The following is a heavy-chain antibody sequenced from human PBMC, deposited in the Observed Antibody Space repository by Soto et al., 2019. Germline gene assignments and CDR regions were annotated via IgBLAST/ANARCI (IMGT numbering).Heavy chain of an antibody. CDR2: IKGEANAA. D-gene: IGHD3-10*01. Sequence: EVQLVESGGTLVQPGGSLRLSCVASGFTFSDNWMHWVRQTPGKGLVWVSRIKGEANAARYAESVNGRFTISRDNSKNTLFLQMNSLRAEDTALYYCAREDVENRGSDALDLWGRGTMVTVSS. V-gene: IGHV3-74*01. CDR3: AREDVENRGSDALDL. J-gene: IGHJ3*01. CDR1: GFTFSDNW.